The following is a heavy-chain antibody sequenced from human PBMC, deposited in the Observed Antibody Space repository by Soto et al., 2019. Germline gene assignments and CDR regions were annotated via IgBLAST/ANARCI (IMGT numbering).Heavy chain of an antibody. CDR1: GGFISSSSYY. D-gene: IGHD3-3*01. J-gene: IGHJ4*02. V-gene: IGHV4-39*02. CDR3: ARGLRWTRTFDF. CDR2: LYYTGST. Sequence: PSETLSLTCSVSGGFISSSSYYWAWIRQPPGTGLQWIGSLYYTGSTYYNPSLKGRVDISAYSSKNHFFLRLTSVTAADTAVYYCARGLRWTRTFDFWGPGALVTVS.